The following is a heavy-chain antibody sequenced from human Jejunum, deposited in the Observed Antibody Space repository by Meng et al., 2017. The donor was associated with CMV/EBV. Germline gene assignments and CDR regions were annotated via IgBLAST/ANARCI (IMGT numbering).Heavy chain of an antibody. CDR2: PYYSDGV. CDR3: ARDPLRYCYNNNCRGGVDV. D-gene: IGHD3-9*01. V-gene: IGHV4-39*07. J-gene: IGHJ6*02. CDR1: SYHY. Sequence: SYHYWCWHPKPAGKGPPWFGVPYYSDGVFSNPSLKSRVAISVDTSTSQCSLKPNSVTAADSAVYYTARDPLRYCYNNNCRGGVDVWGQGTTVTVSS.